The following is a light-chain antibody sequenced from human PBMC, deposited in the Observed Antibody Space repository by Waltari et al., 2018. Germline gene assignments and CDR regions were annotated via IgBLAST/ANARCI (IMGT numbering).Light chain of an antibody. CDR2: GAS. Sequence: EIVMTQSPATLSVSPGERANLSCRASQGISSDVAWYQQKPGQAPRRLIFGASSRATGVPARFSGSGSGTEFTLTISSLQSEDFGVYYCQQSKIWPAFGQGTKVEIK. CDR1: QGISSD. J-gene: IGKJ1*01. V-gene: IGKV3-15*01. CDR3: QQSKIWPA.